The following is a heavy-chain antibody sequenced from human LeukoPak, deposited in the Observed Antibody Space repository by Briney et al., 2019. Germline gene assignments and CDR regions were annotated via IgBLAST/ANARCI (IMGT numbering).Heavy chain of an antibody. CDR3: ARTVGNAFDI. D-gene: IGHD1-1*01. J-gene: IGHJ3*02. V-gene: IGHV3-33*01. Sequence: GGSLRLSCAASGFTFSSYGMHWVRQAPGKGLEWVAVIWYDGSNKYYADSVKGRFTISRDNSKNTLYVEMNSLRADDTAVYYCARTVGNAFDIWGQGTMVTVSS. CDR1: GFTFSSYG. CDR2: IWYDGSNK.